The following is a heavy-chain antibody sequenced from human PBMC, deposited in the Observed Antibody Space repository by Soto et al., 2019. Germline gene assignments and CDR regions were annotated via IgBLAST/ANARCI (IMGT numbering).Heavy chain of an antibody. CDR1: GYNFTSHY. J-gene: IGHJ6*02. Sequence: GASVKVSCKTSGYNFTSHYIHWVRQAPGQRLESMGIIYPRGGSTIYAQKFQGKVTMTRDTSTHTLYMELSSLRSEDTAIYYCARVGYSSTGTTLHYYGMDVWGQGTTVTVSS. D-gene: IGHD3-22*01. CDR3: ARVGYSSTGTTLHYYGMDV. CDR2: IYPRGGST. V-gene: IGHV1-46*01.